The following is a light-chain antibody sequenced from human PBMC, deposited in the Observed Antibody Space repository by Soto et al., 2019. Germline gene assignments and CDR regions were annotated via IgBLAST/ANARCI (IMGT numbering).Light chain of an antibody. CDR3: QQYDNSPLT. V-gene: IGKV3-20*01. CDR1: QSVSSSY. Sequence: DIVLTQSPGTLSLSPGERATLSCRASQSVSSSYLACYQQKPGQAPRLLIYGASSRATGIPDRCSGSGSGTDVTLTISRLEHEDFAVYYCQQYDNSPLTFGGGTKVEIK. CDR2: GAS. J-gene: IGKJ4*01.